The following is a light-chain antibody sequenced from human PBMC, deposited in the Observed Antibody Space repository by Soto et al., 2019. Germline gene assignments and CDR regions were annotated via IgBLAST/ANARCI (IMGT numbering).Light chain of an antibody. CDR2: EVS. V-gene: IGLV2-14*01. Sequence: QSALTQPASVSGSPGQSITISCTGTSSDIGGYNYVSWYQHHPGKAPKLMIYEVSDRPSGVSNRFSGSKSGNTASLIISGRQAEDEAEYYCSSYTSTSTVIFGGGTQLPVL. CDR1: SSDIGGYNY. CDR3: SSYTSTSTVI. J-gene: IGLJ2*01.